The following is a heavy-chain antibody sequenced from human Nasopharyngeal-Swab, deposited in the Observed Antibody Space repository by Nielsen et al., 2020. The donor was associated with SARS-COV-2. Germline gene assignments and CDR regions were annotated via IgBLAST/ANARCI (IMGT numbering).Heavy chain of an antibody. D-gene: IGHD3-16*01. Sequence: ASVKVSCKASGYTFIGYYIHWVRQAPGQGLEWMGWINPNSGGTNYAQKFQGRVTMTRDTSISTAYMELSRPRSDDTAVYYCARVVWVDWDAFHIWSQGTIVTVSS. J-gene: IGHJ3*02. CDR2: INPNSGGT. V-gene: IGHV1-2*02. CDR1: GYTFIGYY. CDR3: ARVVWVDWDAFHI.